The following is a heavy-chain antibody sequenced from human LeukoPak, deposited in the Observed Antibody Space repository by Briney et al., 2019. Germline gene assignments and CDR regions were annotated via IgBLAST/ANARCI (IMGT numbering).Heavy chain of an antibody. Sequence: ASVKVSCKASGYTFTGYYMHWVRQAPGQGLEWMGWINPNSGGTNYARKFQGRVTMTRDTSISTAYMELSRLRSDDTAVYYCARAIVGATNWFDPWGQGTLVTVSS. D-gene: IGHD1-26*01. CDR3: ARAIVGATNWFDP. CDR1: GYTFTGYY. V-gene: IGHV1-2*02. CDR2: INPNSGGT. J-gene: IGHJ5*02.